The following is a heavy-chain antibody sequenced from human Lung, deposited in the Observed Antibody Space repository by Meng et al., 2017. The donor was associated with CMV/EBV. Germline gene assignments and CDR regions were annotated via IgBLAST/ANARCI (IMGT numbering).Heavy chain of an antibody. CDR1: GSSFETYW. V-gene: IGHV5-51*01. CDR2: VYPDDSDA. Sequence: GGSXRLXCQGSGSSFETYWIGWVRHMPGKGLELMGIVYPDDSDARYSPSFRGLVTISADKSFTTAYLQWSSLKASDTAMYYCARLGDPSIIARPYHNNYAKDLXGQGXTVTVSS. J-gene: IGHJ6*02. CDR3: ARLGDPSIIARPYHNNYAKDL. D-gene: IGHD6-6*01.